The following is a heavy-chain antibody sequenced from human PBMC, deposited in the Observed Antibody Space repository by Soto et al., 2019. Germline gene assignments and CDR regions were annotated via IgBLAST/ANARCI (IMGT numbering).Heavy chain of an antibody. CDR2: IHGTRSII. V-gene: IGHV3-48*02. D-gene: IGHD3-16*01. CDR3: ARDARNADYDY. Sequence: ESGGGLVQPGGSLKLSCAVSGFTFSSHAMNWVRQAPGKGLEWVAYIHGTRSIIYYADSVKGRFTISRDNAKNSLYLQMDSLRDEDTALYYCARDARNADYDYWDQGTLVTVSS. J-gene: IGHJ4*02. CDR1: GFTFSSHA.